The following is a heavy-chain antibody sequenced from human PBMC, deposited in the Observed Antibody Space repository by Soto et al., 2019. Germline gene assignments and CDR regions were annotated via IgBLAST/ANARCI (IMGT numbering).Heavy chain of an antibody. Sequence: SETLSLTCAVSGASIGSGGWWSWVRQPPGKGLEWIAEIFHDGNTNYSPSLKSRVTISVDKSQNQFSLNVYSVTAADTAVYYCARHEGWTGPNQWGQGTLVTVSS. CDR3: ARHEGWTGPNQ. CDR2: IFHDGNT. CDR1: GASIGSGGW. J-gene: IGHJ4*02. D-gene: IGHD2-8*02. V-gene: IGHV4-4*02.